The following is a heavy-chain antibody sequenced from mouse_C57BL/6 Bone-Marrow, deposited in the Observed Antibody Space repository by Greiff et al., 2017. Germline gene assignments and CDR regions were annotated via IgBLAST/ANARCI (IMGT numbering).Heavy chain of an antibody. CDR2: ISYDGSN. V-gene: IGHV3-6*01. Sequence: EVQLVESGPGLVKPSQSLSLTCSVTGYSITSGYYWNWIRQFPGNQLEWMGYISYDGSNNYNPSLKNRISITRDTSKNQFFLKLNSVTTEDTATYYCARAWFAYWGQGTLVTVSA. CDR3: ARAWFAY. J-gene: IGHJ3*01. CDR1: GYSITSGYY.